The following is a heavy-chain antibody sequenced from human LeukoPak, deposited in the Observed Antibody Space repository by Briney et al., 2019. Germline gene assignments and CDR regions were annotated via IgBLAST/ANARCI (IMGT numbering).Heavy chain of an antibody. V-gene: IGHV3-74*01. CDR2: IKSDGRST. CDR1: GFTFSSYW. J-gene: IGHJ3*02. CDR3: ASPTYCGGDCFGAFNI. Sequence: GGSLRLSCAASGFTFSSYWMHWVRQVPGKGLLWVSRIKSDGRSTSYAESVKGRFTISRDNAKSTLYLQMNSLRAEDTAIYYCASPTYCGGDCFGAFNIWGQGTMVTVSS. D-gene: IGHD2-21*02.